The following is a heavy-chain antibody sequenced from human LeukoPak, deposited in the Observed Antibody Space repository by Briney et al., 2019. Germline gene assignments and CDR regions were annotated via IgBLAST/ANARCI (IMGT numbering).Heavy chain of an antibody. CDR2: VSSDGNDK. CDR1: GFTFSSYS. Sequence: GGSLRLSCAASGFTFSSYSMNWVRQAPGKGLEWVAVVSSDGNDKYYADSVKGRFTISRDNSKNTLYLQMNSLRGEDTAVYYCAKTRGYNYGYGTEGFGNWGQGTLVTVSS. D-gene: IGHD5-18*01. CDR3: AKTRGYNYGYGTEGFGN. V-gene: IGHV3-30*18. J-gene: IGHJ4*02.